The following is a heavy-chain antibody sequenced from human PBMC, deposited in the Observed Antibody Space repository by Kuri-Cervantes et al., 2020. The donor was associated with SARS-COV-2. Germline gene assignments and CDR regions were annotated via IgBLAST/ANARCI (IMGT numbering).Heavy chain of an antibody. CDR2: IYHSGST. CDR1: GYSISSGYY. CDR3: ARPTGDQGAFDI. Sequence: SETLSLTCTVSGYSISSGYYWGWIRQPPGKGLEWIGSIYHSGSTYYNPSLKSRVTISVDTSKNQFSLKLSSVTAADTAVYYCARPTGDQGAFDIWGQGTKVTVSS. J-gene: IGHJ3*02. D-gene: IGHD7-27*01. V-gene: IGHV4-38-2*02.